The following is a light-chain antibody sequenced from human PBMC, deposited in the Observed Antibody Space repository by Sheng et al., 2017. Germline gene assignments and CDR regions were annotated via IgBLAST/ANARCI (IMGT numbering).Light chain of an antibody. V-gene: IGKV3-20*01. Sequence: EIVLTQSPGTLSLSPGERATLSCRASQSVRSSYLAWYQQKPGQAPRLLISGASSRATGIPDRFSGSGSGTDFTLTISRLEPEDFAVYYCQQYGISPRTFGQGTKVEIK. CDR3: QQYGISPRT. CDR1: QSVRSSY. CDR2: GAS. J-gene: IGKJ1*01.